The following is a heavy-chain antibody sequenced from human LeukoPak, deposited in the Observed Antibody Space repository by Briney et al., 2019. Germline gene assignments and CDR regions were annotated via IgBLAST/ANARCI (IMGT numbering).Heavy chain of an antibody. CDR3: GRGSCPAFDP. J-gene: IGHJ5*02. CDR2: IYYSGST. V-gene: IGHV4-30-4*01. CDR1: GGSISSGDYY. Sequence: SETLSLTCTVSGGSISSGDYYWSWIRQPPGKGLEWIGYIYYSGSTYYNPSLKSRVTISVDTSKNQFSLKLSSVTAADTAVYYRGRGSCPAFDPWGQGTLVTVPS.